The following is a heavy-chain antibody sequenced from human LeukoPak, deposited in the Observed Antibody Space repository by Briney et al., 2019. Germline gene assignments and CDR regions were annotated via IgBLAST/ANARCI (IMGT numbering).Heavy chain of an antibody. CDR3: AKGDAYSSYATLPY. D-gene: IGHD5-12*01. Sequence: GESLSLSCAASGFTFTSYAMSWVRQPPGKGLEWVATVRGGGSTYYTPSLKGRLTVSGDKSKNTLSLKMSSLTAEDTAIYYCAKGDAYSSYATLPYWGKGTLVTVPS. CDR1: GFTFTSYA. CDR2: VRGGGST. V-gene: IGHV3-23*01. J-gene: IGHJ4*02.